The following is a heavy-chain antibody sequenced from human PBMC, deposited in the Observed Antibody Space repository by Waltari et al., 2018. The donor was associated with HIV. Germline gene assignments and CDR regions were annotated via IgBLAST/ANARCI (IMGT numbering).Heavy chain of an antibody. V-gene: IGHV4-59*08. Sequence: QVQLQESGPGLVKPSETLSLTCTVSGGSISSYYWSWIRQPPGKGLEWIGYIYYSGSTNYNPSLKSRVTISVDTSKNQFSLKRSSVTAADTAVYYCASRGDGGAFDIWGQGTMVTVSS. CDR3: ASRGDGGAFDI. CDR2: IYYSGST. CDR1: GGSISSYY. D-gene: IGHD3-10*01. J-gene: IGHJ3*02.